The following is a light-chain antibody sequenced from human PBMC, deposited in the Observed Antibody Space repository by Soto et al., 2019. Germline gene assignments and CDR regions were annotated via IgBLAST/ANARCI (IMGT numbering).Light chain of an antibody. CDR2: AAS. V-gene: IGKV3-11*01. CDR1: QNVGNN. Sequence: VLTQSPATLSLSPGESATLSCRASQNVGNNLAWYQQKSGQAPRLLIYAASDRATGVPARFSGRMSGTHFTLTISSLEPEDFATYFCQRRSRWPRGTFGRGTKLE. J-gene: IGKJ2*02. CDR3: QRRSRWPRGT.